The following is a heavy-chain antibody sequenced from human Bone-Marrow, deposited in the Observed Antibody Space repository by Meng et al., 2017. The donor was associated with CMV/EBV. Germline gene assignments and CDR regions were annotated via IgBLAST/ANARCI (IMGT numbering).Heavy chain of an antibody. J-gene: IGHJ5*02. Sequence: TLRRYAYRLGRQAPRKGPELMGGIIPILGIANYAQKFQGRVTITADKSTSTAYMELSSLRSEDTAVYYCAREQNSSSPPPGVNWFDPWGQGTLVTVSS. CDR3: AREQNSSSPPPGVNWFDP. CDR2: IIPILGIA. D-gene: IGHD6-6*01. V-gene: IGHV1-69*10. CDR1: TLRRYA.